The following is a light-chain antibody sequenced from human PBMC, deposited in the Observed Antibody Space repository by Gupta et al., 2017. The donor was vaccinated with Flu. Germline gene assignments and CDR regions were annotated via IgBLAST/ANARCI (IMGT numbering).Light chain of an antibody. CDR1: QSVSRNQ. Sequence: EIVLTQSPGTLSLSPGERATLSCRASQSVSRNQLAWYQHKPGQAPRLLVYGASTRATGIPERFSGSGSGTEFTLTINRREPEDFAVYYCQHEDRSSWSFGHGTKLDIK. V-gene: IGKV3-20*01. J-gene: IGKJ1*01. CDR2: GAS. CDR3: QHEDRSSWS.